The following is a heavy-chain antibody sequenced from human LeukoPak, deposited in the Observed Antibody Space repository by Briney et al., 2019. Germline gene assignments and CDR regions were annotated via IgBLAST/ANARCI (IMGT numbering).Heavy chain of an antibody. CDR3: AREEMATTYGDY. Sequence: ASVKVSCKASGYTFTGYYMHWVRQAPGQGLEWMGWINPNSGGTNYAQKFQGRVTMTRDTSISTAYMELSRLRSDDTAVYYCAREEMATTYGDYWGQGTLVTVSS. J-gene: IGHJ4*02. CDR2: INPNSGGT. V-gene: IGHV1-2*02. CDR1: GYTFTGYY. D-gene: IGHD5-24*01.